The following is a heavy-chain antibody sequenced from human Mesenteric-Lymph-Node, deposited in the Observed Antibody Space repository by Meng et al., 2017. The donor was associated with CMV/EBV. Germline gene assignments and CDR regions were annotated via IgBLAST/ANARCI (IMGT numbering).Heavy chain of an antibody. V-gene: IGHV3-7*01. Sequence: GESLKISCAASGFTFSSYWMIWVRQAPGKGLEWVANINQDGSEQNYVDSVKGRFTISRDNAQNSLYLQMNSLRAEDTAVYYCARFGPVVPAAITTLVPNYYYYGMDVWGQGTTVTVSS. CDR2: INQDGSEQ. J-gene: IGHJ6*02. CDR3: ARFGPVVPAAITTLVPNYYYYGMDV. CDR1: GFTFSSYW. D-gene: IGHD2-2*02.